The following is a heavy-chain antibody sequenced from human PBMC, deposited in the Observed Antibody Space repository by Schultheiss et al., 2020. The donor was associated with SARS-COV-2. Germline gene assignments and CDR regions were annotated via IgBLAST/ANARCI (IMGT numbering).Heavy chain of an antibody. J-gene: IGHJ4*02. CDR2: IYYSGST. CDR3: ARLIWGGSSPGFDY. CDR1: GGSFSGYY. V-gene: IGHV4-59*08. Sequence: SQTLSLTCAVYGGSFSGYYWSWIRQHPGKGLEWIGYIYYSGSTNYNPSLKSRVTISVDTSKNQFSLKLSSVTAADTAVYYCARLIWGGSSPGFDYWGQGTLVTVSS. D-gene: IGHD6-6*01.